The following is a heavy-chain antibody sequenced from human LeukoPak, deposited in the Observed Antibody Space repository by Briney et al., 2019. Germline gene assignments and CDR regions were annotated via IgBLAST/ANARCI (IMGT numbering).Heavy chain of an antibody. Sequence: GGSLRLSCAASGFTFSSYSMNWVRQAPGKGLEWVSYISSSSSTIYYAGSVKGRFTISRDNAKNSLYLQMNNLRDEDTAVYYCARPGNDAFGIWGQGTMATVSS. CDR1: GFTFSSYS. J-gene: IGHJ3*02. V-gene: IGHV3-48*02. CDR3: ARPGNDAFGI. CDR2: ISSSSSTI.